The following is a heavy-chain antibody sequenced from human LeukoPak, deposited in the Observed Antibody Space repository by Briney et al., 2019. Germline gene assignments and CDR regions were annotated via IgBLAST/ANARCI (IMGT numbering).Heavy chain of an antibody. Sequence: ASVKVSCKASGYTFTSYYMHWVRQAPGQGLEWMGIIKPSGGSTSYAQKFQGRVTMTRDTSTSTVYMELSSLRSDDTAVYYCARDSQRGSYQYYYYGMDVWGQGTTVTVSS. D-gene: IGHD1-26*01. V-gene: IGHV1-46*01. CDR2: IKPSGGST. CDR3: ARDSQRGSYQYYYYGMDV. J-gene: IGHJ6*02. CDR1: GYTFTSYY.